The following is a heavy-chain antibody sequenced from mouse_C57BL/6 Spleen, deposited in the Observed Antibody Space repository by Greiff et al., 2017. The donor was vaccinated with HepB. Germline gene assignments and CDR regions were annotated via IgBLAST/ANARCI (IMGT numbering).Heavy chain of an antibody. CDR2: IYPGDGDT. V-gene: IGHV1-82*01. D-gene: IGHD1-1*01. Sequence: QVQLQQSGPELVKPGASVKISCKASGYAFSSSWMNWVKQRPGKGLEWIGRIYPGDGDTNYNGKFKGKATLTADKSSSTAYMQLSSLTSEDSAVYFCARCPYYYGFDYWGQGTTLTVSS. J-gene: IGHJ2*01. CDR1: GYAFSSSW. CDR3: ARCPYYYGFDY.